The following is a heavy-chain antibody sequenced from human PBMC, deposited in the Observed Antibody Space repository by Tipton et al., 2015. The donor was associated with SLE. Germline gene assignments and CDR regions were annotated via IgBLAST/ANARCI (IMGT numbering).Heavy chain of an antibody. V-gene: IGHV4-59*01. J-gene: IGHJ6*03. CDR1: GGSISTYY. CDR3: ARAGAGYYYYYYMDV. Sequence: TLSLTCTVSGGSISTYYWSWIRQPPGKGLEWIGYIYYSGSTNYNPSLKSRVTISVDTSKNQFSLKLSSVTAADTAVYYCARAGAGYYYYYYMDVWGKGTTLTVSS. CDR2: IYYSGST.